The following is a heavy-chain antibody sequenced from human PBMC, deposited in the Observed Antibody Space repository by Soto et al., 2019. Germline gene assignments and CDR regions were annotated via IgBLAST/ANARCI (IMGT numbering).Heavy chain of an antibody. CDR2: IIPILGIA. J-gene: IGHJ5*02. V-gene: IGHV1-69*08. Sequence: QVQLVQSGAEVKKPGSSVKVSCKASGGTFSSYTISWVRQAPGQGLEWMGRIIPILGIANYAQKFQGRVTITADKSTSTAYMELSSLRSEDTAVYYCAGDLGQQLSDGWFDPWGQGTLVTVSS. CDR1: GGTFSSYT. D-gene: IGHD6-13*01. CDR3: AGDLGQQLSDGWFDP.